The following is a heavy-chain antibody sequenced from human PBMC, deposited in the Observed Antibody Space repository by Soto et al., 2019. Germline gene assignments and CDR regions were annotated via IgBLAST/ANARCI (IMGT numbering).Heavy chain of an antibody. J-gene: IGHJ4*02. CDR3: AHSASVPCCYYFDS. V-gene: IGHV2-5*01. CDR2: LYGNDDR. Sequence: SGPTLVNPTQTLTLTCTFSGFSLSSIGVAVGWIRQPPGKALEWLALLYGNDDRRYSPSLKSRLTITKDTSKNQVVLTMTNMDPADTATYYCAHSASVPCCYYFDSWGQVTLVTVSS. CDR1: GFSLSSIGVA. D-gene: IGHD1-26*01.